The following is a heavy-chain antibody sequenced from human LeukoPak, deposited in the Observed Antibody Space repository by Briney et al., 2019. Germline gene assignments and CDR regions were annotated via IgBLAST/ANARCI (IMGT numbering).Heavy chain of an antibody. CDR2: MSAYNGKT. Sequence: GASVKVSCKASGYSFTSYGFNWVRQAPGQGLEWMGWMSAYNGKTNYAHSLQGRVTVTADTSTSTAYMELRSLRSEDTAVYYCATSLRVILGHDAFDIWGQGTMVTVSS. CDR3: ATSLRVILGHDAFDI. CDR1: GYSFTSYG. J-gene: IGHJ3*02. D-gene: IGHD3-22*01. V-gene: IGHV1-18*01.